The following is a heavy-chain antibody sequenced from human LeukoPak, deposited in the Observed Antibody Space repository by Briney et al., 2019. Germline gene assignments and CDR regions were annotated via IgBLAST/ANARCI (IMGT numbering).Heavy chain of an antibody. CDR1: GYTFTSYG. CDR2: ISAYNGNT. Sequence: GASVKVSCKASGYTFTSYGISWVRQAPGQELEWMGWISAYNGNTNYAQKLQGRVTMTTDTSTSTACMELRSLRSDDTAVYYCARDYYDSSGYPVDYWGQGTLVTVSS. V-gene: IGHV1-18*01. CDR3: ARDYYDSSGYPVDY. D-gene: IGHD3-22*01. J-gene: IGHJ4*02.